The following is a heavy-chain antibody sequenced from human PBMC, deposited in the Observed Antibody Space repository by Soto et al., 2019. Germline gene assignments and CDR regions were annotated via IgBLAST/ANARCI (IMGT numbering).Heavy chain of an antibody. CDR3: ATGADYDFWSGDDY. Sequence: ASETLSLTCTVSGGSISSDDSYWSWIRQPPGKGLEWIGYIHHSGNTYYNPSLKSRLTISIDTSKNQFSLKLRSVTAADTAVYYCATGADYDFWSGDDYWGQGTLVTVSS. CDR1: GGSISSDDSY. V-gene: IGHV4-30-4*01. J-gene: IGHJ4*02. D-gene: IGHD3-3*01. CDR2: IHHSGNT.